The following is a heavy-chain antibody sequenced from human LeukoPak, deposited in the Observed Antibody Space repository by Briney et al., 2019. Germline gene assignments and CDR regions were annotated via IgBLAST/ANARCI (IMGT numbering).Heavy chain of an antibody. V-gene: IGHV4-4*07. CDR3: ARRLVGTTGEHNWFDT. Sequence: PSETLSLTCTVSAGSISNYYWSWIRQPAGKGLEWIGRIHSSGSTNYNPSLKSRVTISVDKSKNQFSLKLSSVTAADTAMYYCARRLVGTTGEHNWFDTWGQGTLVTVSS. J-gene: IGHJ5*02. D-gene: IGHD1-26*01. CDR1: AGSISNYY. CDR2: IHSSGST.